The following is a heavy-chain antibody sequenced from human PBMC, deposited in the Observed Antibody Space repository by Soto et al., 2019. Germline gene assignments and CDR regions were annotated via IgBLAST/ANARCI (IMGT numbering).Heavy chain of an antibody. Sequence: SLTLPLPGSPAPSTLSRGAYYSNWIRQQPRQRLGWIGYIYYSGSTYYSPSLKSRVTISGDTCKNQFSLKLSSVTAADTAVYYCGRAKNHDAFESWGRGTMGAVSS. CDR3: GRAKNHDAFES. CDR2: IYYSGST. CDR1: PSTLSRGAYY. J-gene: IGHJ3*02. V-gene: IGHV4-31*03. D-gene: IGHD1-1*01.